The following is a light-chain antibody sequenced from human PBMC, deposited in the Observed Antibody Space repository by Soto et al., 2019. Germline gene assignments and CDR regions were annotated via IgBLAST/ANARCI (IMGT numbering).Light chain of an antibody. CDR1: QSVATN. CDR3: QQYNNWPLT. J-gene: IGKJ4*01. Sequence: EAVLTQSPATLSVSPGERATPSCRASQSVATNLAWYQQRPGQAPRLLIYGASKRAIGLPARFSGSGSGTEFTLTISSLQSEDFAVYYCQQYNNWPLTFGGGTKVDIK. CDR2: GAS. V-gene: IGKV3-15*01.